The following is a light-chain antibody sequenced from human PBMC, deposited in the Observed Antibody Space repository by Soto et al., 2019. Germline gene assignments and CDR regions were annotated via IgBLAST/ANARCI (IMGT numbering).Light chain of an antibody. CDR1: QSLSSSS. CDR3: QQYDSSPRT. CDR2: GAS. J-gene: IGKJ1*01. V-gene: IGKV3-20*01. Sequence: EIVMTQSPATLSVARWGRATFSCRASQSLSSSSLAWYQQKPGQAPRLLISGASSRAADIPDRFSGSGSGTDFTLTINRLEPEDFAVYYCQQYDSSPRTFGQGTKVDIK.